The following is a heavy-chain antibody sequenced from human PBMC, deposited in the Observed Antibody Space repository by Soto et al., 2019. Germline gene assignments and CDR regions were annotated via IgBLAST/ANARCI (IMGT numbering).Heavy chain of an antibody. V-gene: IGHV3-23*01. J-gene: IGHJ5*01. CDR2: ISGSGGST. CDR1: GFTFSSYA. Sequence: EVQLLESGGGLVQPGGSLRLSCAASGFTFSSYAMSWVRQAPGKGLEWVSAISGSGGSTYDADSVKGRFTISRDNSKNTLYLQMNSLRAEDTAVYYCAKINGYSSGWFAYWGQGTLVTVSS. CDR3: AKINGYSSGWFAY. D-gene: IGHD6-19*01.